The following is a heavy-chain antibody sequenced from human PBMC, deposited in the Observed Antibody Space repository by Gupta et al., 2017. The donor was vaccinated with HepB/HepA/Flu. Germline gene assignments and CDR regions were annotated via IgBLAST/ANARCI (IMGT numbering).Heavy chain of an antibody. CDR3: AKDPYGGNYRGAFDI. V-gene: IGHV3-30*18. Sequence: QVQLVEPGGGVVQPGRSLRLSCAASGFTFSSYGMHWVRQAPGKGLEWVAVISYDGSNKYYADSVKGRFTISRDNSKNTLYLQMNSLRAEDTAVYYCAKDPYGGNYRGAFDIWGQGTMVTVSS. J-gene: IGHJ3*02. CDR2: ISYDGSNK. D-gene: IGHD4-17*01. CDR1: GFTFSSYG.